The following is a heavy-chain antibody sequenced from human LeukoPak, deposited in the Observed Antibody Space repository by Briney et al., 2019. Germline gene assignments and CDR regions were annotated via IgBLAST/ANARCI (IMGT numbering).Heavy chain of an antibody. CDR2: IYYSGST. Sequence: SETLSLTCTVSGGSISSHYWSWIRQPPGKGLEWIGYIYYSGSTNYNPSLKSRVTISVDTSKNQFSLKLSSVTAADTAVYYRATRTAMGTDYYYYYYMDVWGKGTTVTVSS. J-gene: IGHJ6*03. CDR3: ATRTAMGTDYYYYYYMDV. CDR1: GGSISSHY. D-gene: IGHD5-18*01. V-gene: IGHV4-59*11.